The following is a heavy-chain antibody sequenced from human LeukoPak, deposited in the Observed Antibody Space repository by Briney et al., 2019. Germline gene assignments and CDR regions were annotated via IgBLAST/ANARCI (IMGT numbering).Heavy chain of an antibody. CDR2: IYYSGST. D-gene: IGHD3-22*01. Sequence: SETLSLTCTVSGGSISSYYWGWIRQPPGKGLEWIGSIYYSGSTYYNPSLKSRVTISVDTSKNQFSLKLSSVTATDTAVYYCARDYTDSSGYSYWGQGTLVTVSS. J-gene: IGHJ4*02. CDR1: GGSISSYY. V-gene: IGHV4-39*07. CDR3: ARDYTDSSGYSY.